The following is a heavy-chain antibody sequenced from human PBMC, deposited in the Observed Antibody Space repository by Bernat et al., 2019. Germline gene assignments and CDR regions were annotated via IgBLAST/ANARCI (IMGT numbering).Heavy chain of an antibody. CDR3: ARDGKDIVLVPAGVDYYYGMDV. V-gene: IGHV1-18*01. CDR2: ISAYNGNP. CDR1: GYTFTSYG. J-gene: IGHJ6*02. D-gene: IGHD2-2*01. Sequence: QVQLVQSGAEVKKPGASVKVSCKASGYTFTSYGISWVRQAPGQGLEWMGWISAYNGNPNYAQKLQGRVPMTTDTSTSTAYMELRSLSSDDTAVYYCARDGKDIVLVPAGVDYYYGMDVWGQGTTVTVSS.